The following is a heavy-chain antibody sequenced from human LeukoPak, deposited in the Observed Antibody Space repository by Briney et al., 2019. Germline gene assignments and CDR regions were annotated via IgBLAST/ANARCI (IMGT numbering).Heavy chain of an antibody. Sequence: GASVKVSCKASGGTFSSYAISWVRQAPGQGLEWMGGIIPIFGTANYAQKFQGRVTITADESTSTAYMELSSLRSEDTAVYYCARVYDSSGYYRAAGVFDIWGQGTMVTVSS. V-gene: IGHV1-69*13. CDR3: ARVYDSSGYYRAAGVFDI. CDR1: GGTFSSYA. D-gene: IGHD3-22*01. J-gene: IGHJ3*02. CDR2: IIPIFGTA.